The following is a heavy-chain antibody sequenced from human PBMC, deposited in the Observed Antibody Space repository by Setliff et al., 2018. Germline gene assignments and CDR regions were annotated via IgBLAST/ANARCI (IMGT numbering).Heavy chain of an antibody. CDR1: GGSISSSSYY. D-gene: IGHD1-26*01. CDR2: IYYSGST. CDR3: ARKGISALSGAFDM. J-gene: IGHJ3*02. V-gene: IGHV4-39*01. Sequence: ETLSLTCTVSGGSISSSSYYWGWIRQPPGKGLEWIGSIYYSGSTYYNPSLKSRVTISVDTSKNQFSLKLSSVTAADTAVYYCARKGISALSGAFDMWGQGTMVTVSS.